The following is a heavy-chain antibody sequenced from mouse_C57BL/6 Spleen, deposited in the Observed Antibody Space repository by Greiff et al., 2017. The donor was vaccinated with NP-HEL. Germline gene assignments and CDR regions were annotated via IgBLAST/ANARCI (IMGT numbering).Heavy chain of an antibody. CDR3: AVYYGSSPAW. D-gene: IGHD1-1*01. V-gene: IGHV1-82*01. CDR1: GYAFSSSW. Sequence: QVQLQQSGPELVKPGASVKISCKASGYAFSSSWMNWVKQRPGKGLEWIGRIYPGDGDTNYNGKFKGKATLTADKSSSTAYMQLSSLTSEDSAVYFCAVYYGSSPAWWGQGTLVTVSA. CDR2: IYPGDGDT. J-gene: IGHJ3*02.